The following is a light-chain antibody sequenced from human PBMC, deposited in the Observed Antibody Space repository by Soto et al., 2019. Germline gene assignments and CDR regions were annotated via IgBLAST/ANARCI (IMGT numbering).Light chain of an antibody. CDR3: QQYGTSPPIT. V-gene: IGKV3-20*01. CDR1: QSVSRSY. Sequence: EIVLTQSPGTLSLSPGERATLFCRASQSVSRSYLAWYQQKPGQAPRLLIYVASSRATGIPDRFSGSGSGTDVTLTITSLEPEDFAVYYCQQYGTSPPITFGQWTRLEIK. CDR2: VAS. J-gene: IGKJ5*01.